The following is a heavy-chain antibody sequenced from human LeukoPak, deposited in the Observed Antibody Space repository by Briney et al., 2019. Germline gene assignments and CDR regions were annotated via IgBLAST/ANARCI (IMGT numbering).Heavy chain of an antibody. J-gene: IGHJ3*02. D-gene: IGHD6-25*01. Sequence: PGGSLGLSCAASGFTFSNYWMHWVREAPGKGLVWVSRIKSDGSTTRYADSVKGRFTISRDNAKNTLYLQMNSLRAGDTAVYYCARVGARLGAFDIWGQGTMVTVSS. CDR3: ARVGARLGAFDI. CDR2: IKSDGSTT. CDR1: GFTFSNYW. V-gene: IGHV3-74*01.